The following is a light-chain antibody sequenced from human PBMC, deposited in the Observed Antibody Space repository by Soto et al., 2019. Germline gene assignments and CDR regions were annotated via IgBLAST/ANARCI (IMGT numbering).Light chain of an antibody. CDR2: GDR. CDR1: SSDVGYYTF. CDR3: SSYTSSSTLV. Sequence: QSALTQPASVSGSPGQSITISCTGTSSDVGYYTFVSWYQQHPSKAPRLMIYGDRDRASGVSNRFSGSKSGNTASLSISGLQAEDEADYYCSSYTSSSTLVFGTGTKLTVL. V-gene: IGLV2-14*02. J-gene: IGLJ1*01.